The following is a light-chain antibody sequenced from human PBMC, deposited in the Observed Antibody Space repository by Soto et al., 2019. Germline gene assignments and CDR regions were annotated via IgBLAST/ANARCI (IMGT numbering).Light chain of an antibody. CDR1: NSDVGSHNF. CDR2: EAS. CDR3: CSLTNGATWV. V-gene: IGLV2-23*01. Sequence: QSVLTQPASVSGSPGQSITISCTGTNSDVGSHNFVSWYQQYPSKAPKLLIYEASKRPSGLSNRFSGSKSGNTASLTISGLQAEDEADYYCCSLTNGATWVFGGGTKLTVL. J-gene: IGLJ3*02.